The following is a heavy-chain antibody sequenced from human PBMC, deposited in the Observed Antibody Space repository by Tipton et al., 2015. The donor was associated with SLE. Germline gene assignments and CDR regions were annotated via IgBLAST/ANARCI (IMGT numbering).Heavy chain of an antibody. CDR1: GGSISSSSYY. J-gene: IGHJ4*02. V-gene: IGHV4-39*07. CDR3: ARQARAVAGFDY. D-gene: IGHD6-19*01. Sequence: TLSLTCTVSGGSISSSSYYWGWIRQPPGKGLEWIGSIYYSGSTYYNPSLKSRVTISVDTSKNQFSLKLSSVTAADTAVYYCARQARAVAGFDYWGQGTLVTVSS. CDR2: IYYSGST.